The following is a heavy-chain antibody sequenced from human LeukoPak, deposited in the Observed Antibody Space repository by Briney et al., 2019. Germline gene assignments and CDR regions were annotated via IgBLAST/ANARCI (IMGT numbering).Heavy chain of an antibody. CDR3: ARLYRQRYDAFDI. Sequence: SETLSLTCTVSGGSISSSSYYWGWIRQPPGQGLEWIGSIYYSGSTYYNPSLKSRVTISVDTSTDQFSLKLSSVTAADTAVYYCARLYRQRYDAFDIWGQGAMVTVSS. V-gene: IGHV4-39*01. CDR2: IYYSGST. D-gene: IGHD2/OR15-2a*01. J-gene: IGHJ3*02. CDR1: GGSISSSSYY.